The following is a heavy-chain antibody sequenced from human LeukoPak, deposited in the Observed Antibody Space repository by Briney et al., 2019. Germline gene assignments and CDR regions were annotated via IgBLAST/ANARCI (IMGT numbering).Heavy chain of an antibody. D-gene: IGHD2-2*01. CDR1: GFTFSSYS. V-gene: IGHV4-34*08. Sequence: GSLRLSCAASGFTFSSYSMNWVRQPPGKGLEWIGEINHSGSTNYNPSLKSRVTISVDTSKNQFSLKLSSVTAADTAVYYCAMAFLSTVYFDYWGQRTLVTVSS. CDR3: AMAFLSTVYFDY. J-gene: IGHJ4*02. CDR2: INHSGST.